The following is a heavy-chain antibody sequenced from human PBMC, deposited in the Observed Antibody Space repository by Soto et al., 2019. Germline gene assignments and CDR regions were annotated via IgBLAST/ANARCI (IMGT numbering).Heavy chain of an antibody. CDR3: ARSGATKSWFDS. J-gene: IGHJ5*01. V-gene: IGHV4-39*01. D-gene: IGHD2-8*01. CDR1: GGTISSSGDY. Sequence: QLQLQGSGPGLVKPSETLSLTCKVSGGTISSSGDYWAWIRQPPGKGLEWIGSIFYGGHTFYNPSLKSRVTISEDTSTDQFSLKVNDLTAADTAVYFCARSGATKSWFDSWGQGTLVTVSS. CDR2: IFYGGHT.